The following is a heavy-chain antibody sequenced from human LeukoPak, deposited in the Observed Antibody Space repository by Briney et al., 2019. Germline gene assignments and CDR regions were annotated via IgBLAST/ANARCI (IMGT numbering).Heavy chain of an antibody. D-gene: IGHD3-3*01. CDR2: IYTSGST. Sequence: PSQTLSLTCTVSGGSISSGGYYWSWIRQHPGKGLEWIGYIYTSGSTNYNPSLKSRVTISVDTSKNQFSLKLSSVTAADTAVYYCARLGFLEWFSFDPWGQGTLVTVSS. CDR3: ARLGFLEWFSFDP. J-gene: IGHJ5*02. CDR1: GGSISSGGYY. V-gene: IGHV4-31*03.